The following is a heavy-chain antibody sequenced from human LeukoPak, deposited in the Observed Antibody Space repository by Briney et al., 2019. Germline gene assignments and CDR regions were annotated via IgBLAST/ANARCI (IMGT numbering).Heavy chain of an antibody. CDR3: ATDRGSSSWHDAFDI. J-gene: IGHJ3*02. Sequence: ASVKVSCKASGYTFTSYDINWVRQATGQGLEWMGWMNPNSGNTGYAQKFQGRVTMTEDTSTDTAYMELSSLRSEDTAVYYCATDRGSSSWHDAFDIWGQGTMVTVSS. V-gene: IGHV1-8*02. CDR1: GYTFTSYD. CDR2: MNPNSGNT. D-gene: IGHD6-13*01.